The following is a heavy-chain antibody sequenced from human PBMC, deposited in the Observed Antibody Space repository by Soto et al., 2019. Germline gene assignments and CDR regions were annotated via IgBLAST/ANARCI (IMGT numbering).Heavy chain of an antibody. CDR3: AIITADTYMIYWFDR. D-gene: IGHD3-16*01. Sequence: PSETVTLTCTVSGDSVTSGNYCWSWSRQPPGKGLGWIGHLYYSGSTNDSPSLKSRVTISLDTPNNQSSLKVTSVTAADTAVYYCAIITADTYMIYWFDRGGEGTLVRFSS. V-gene: IGHV4-61*01. CDR1: GDSVTSGNYC. CDR2: LYYSGST. J-gene: IGHJ5*01.